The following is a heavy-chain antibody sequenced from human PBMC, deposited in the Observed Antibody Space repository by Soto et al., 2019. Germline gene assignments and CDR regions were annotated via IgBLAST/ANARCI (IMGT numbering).Heavy chain of an antibody. CDR2: ISASTRNT. J-gene: IGHJ2*01. V-gene: IGHV1-18*01. CDR3: MRCYCSVGSCYACWHFDL. D-gene: IGHD2-15*01. CDR1: GYTFSDYA. Sequence: QVQLVQSGGEVKKPGASVKVSCQASGYTFSDYAISWVRQAPGQSLEWMGWISASTRNTDQAQNFQGRVIMTLDTSTNTAYMELRSLRSDDTAVYYCMRCYCSVGSCYACWHFDLWGRGTLVTVSS.